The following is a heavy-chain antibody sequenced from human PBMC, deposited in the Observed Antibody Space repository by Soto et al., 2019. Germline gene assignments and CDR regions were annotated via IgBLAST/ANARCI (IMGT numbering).Heavy chain of an antibody. V-gene: IGHV1-18*04. Sequence: QVQLVQSGAEVKKPGASVKVSCKASGYDLSSYGISWVRQAPGQGLEWMGWISASNGNRDYAQQFQGRVTMTSDTSRTTAYMELRSLRSDDTALYYCARDPQRNDYWGQGTLVNVSS. CDR2: ISASNGNR. CDR3: ARDPQRNDY. J-gene: IGHJ4*02. CDR1: GYDLSSYG. D-gene: IGHD2-2*01.